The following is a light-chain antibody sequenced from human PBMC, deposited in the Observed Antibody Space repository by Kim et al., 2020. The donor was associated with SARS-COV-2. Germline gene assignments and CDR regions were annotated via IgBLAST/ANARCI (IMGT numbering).Light chain of an antibody. J-gene: IGLJ2*01. V-gene: IGLV3-19*01. CDR2: GKN. Sequence: LGQTVRITCQGGSLRSYYASWYQQKPGQAPVLVIYGKNNRPSGIPDRFSGSSSGNTASLTITGAQAEDEADYYCNSRDSSGNRLVFGGGTQLTVL. CDR1: SLRSYY. CDR3: NSRDSSGNRLV.